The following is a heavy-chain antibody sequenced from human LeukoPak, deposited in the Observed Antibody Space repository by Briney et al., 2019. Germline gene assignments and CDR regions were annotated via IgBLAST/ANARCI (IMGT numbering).Heavy chain of an antibody. CDR3: AISDYGGKSPPLDY. CDR1: GYTFTGYF. V-gene: IGHV1-2*02. CDR2: INPNSGGT. D-gene: IGHD4-23*01. Sequence: GASVKVSCKASGYTFTGYFIHWVRQAPGQGLGWMGWINPNSGGTNYAQKFQGRVTMTRDTSISTAYMELSRLRSDDTAVYYCAISDYGGKSPPLDYWGQGTLVTVSS. J-gene: IGHJ4*02.